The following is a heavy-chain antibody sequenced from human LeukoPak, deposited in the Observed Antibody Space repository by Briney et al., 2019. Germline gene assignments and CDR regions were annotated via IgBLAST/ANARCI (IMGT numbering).Heavy chain of an antibody. CDR2: IKQDGSEK. CDR1: GFTFSSYW. V-gene: IGHV3-7*01. J-gene: IGHJ4*02. D-gene: IGHD4-23*01. CDR3: ARDPYGGTDY. Sequence: GGSLRLSCAASGFTFSSYWMGWVRQAPGKGLEWVANIKQDGSEKNYVDSVKGRFTISRDNAKNSLYLQMNSLRVEDTAAYYCARDPYGGTDYWGQGTLVTVSS.